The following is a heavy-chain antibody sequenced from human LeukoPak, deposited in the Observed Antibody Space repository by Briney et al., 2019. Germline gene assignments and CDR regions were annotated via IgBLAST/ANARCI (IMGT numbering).Heavy chain of an antibody. Sequence: VASVKVSCKASGYTFTGYYMHWVRQAPGQGLEWMGWINPNSGGTNYAQKFQGRVTMTRDTSISTAYMELSRLRSDDTAVYYCARGYIVVVPAAILGGLDYWGQGTLVTVSS. CDR1: GYTFTGYY. D-gene: IGHD2-2*02. CDR2: INPNSGGT. J-gene: IGHJ4*02. V-gene: IGHV1-2*02. CDR3: ARGYIVVVPAAILGGLDY.